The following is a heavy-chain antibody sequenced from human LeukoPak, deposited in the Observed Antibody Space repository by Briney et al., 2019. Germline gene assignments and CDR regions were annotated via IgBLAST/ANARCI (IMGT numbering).Heavy chain of an antibody. CDR1: GGTFSSYA. CDR2: IIPIFGTA. D-gene: IGHD3-22*01. CDR3: AREDSSGYPF. V-gene: IGHV1-69*05. Sequence: GSSVKVSCKASGGTFSSYAISWVRQARGQGLEWMGGIIPIFGTANYAQKFQGRVTITTDESTSTAYMELSSLRSEDTAVYYCAREDSSGYPFWGQGTLVTVSS. J-gene: IGHJ4*02.